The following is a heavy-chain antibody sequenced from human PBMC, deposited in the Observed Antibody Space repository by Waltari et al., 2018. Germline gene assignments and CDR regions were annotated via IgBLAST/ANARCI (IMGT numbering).Heavy chain of an antibody. V-gene: IGHV4-59*11. D-gene: IGHD2-15*01. CDR3: ARTGPCSGGSCYSDY. J-gene: IGHJ4*02. CDR1: GGSISSPY. CDR2: IYYSGST. Sequence: QVQLQESGPGLVKPSETLSLTCTVSGGSISSPYWSWIRQPPGKGLEWIGYIYYSGSTNYNPSLKSRVTISVDTSKNQFSLKLSSVTAADTAVYYCARTGPCSGGSCYSDYWGQGTLVTVSS.